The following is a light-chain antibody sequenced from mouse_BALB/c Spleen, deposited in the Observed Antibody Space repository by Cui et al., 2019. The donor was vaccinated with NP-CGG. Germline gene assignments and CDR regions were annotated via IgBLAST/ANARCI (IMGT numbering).Light chain of an antibody. CDR1: TGAVTTNNY. CDR3: ALWYSNHWV. V-gene: IGLV1*01. Sequence: QAVVTQESALTTSPGEIVTLTCRSSTGAVTTNNYANWVQEKPDHLFTGLIGGTNNRAPGVPARFSGSLIGDKAALTITGAQTEDEATYFCALWYSNHWVFGGGTKLTVL. CDR2: GTN. J-gene: IGLJ1*01.